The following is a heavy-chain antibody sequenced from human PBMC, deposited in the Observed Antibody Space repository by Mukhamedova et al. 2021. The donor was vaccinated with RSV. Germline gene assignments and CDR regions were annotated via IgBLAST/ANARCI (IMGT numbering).Heavy chain of an antibody. J-gene: IGHJ4*02. Sequence: AEYMGGRFTISRDNAKNSLYLQMNSLRDEDTAVYYCARDQINKLGYCSGGSCYSGGFDYWGQGTLVTVSS. D-gene: IGHD2-15*01. V-gene: IGHV3-48*02. CDR3: ARDQINKLGYCSGGSCYSGGFDY.